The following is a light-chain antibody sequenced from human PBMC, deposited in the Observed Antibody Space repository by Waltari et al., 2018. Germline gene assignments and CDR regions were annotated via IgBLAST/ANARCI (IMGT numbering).Light chain of an antibody. CDR1: SSNIGNYY. Sequence: QSVLTQPPSVSAAPGQKVTISCSGSSSNIGNYYVSWYHQFPGAAPKLLIYANNNRHSGIPDRFSASKSGTSATLAITGLQIGDEADYYCATWDNSLRNVVFGGGTKLTVL. V-gene: IGLV1-51*01. CDR3: ATWDNSLRNVV. J-gene: IGLJ2*01. CDR2: ANN.